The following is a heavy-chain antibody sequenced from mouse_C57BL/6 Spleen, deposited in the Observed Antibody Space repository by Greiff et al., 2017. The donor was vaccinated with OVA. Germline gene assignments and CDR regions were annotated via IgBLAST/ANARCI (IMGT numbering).Heavy chain of an antibody. CDR2: INPNNGGT. CDR1: GYTFTDYN. D-gene: IGHD2-2*01. J-gene: IGHJ2*01. CDR3: ARAGYDGGFDY. V-gene: IGHV1-22*01. Sequence: EVKLQESGPELVKPGASVKMSCKASGYTFTDYNMHWVKQSHGKSLEWIGYINPNNGGTSYNQKFKGKATLTVNKSSSTAYMELRSLTSEDSAVYYCARAGYDGGFDYWGQGTTLTVSS.